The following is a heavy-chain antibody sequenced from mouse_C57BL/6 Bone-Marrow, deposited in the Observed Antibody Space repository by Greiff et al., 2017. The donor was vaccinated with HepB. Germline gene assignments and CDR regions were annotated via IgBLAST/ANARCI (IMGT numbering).Heavy chain of an antibody. CDR2: INPNNGGT. Sequence: DVQLQESGPELVKPGASVKMSCKASGYTFTDYNMHWVKQSHGKSLEWIGYINPNNGGTSYNQKFKGKATLTVNKSSSTAYMELRSLTSEDSAVYYCARYATVVAPHWYFDVWGTGTTVTVSS. D-gene: IGHD1-1*01. V-gene: IGHV1-22*01. J-gene: IGHJ1*03. CDR3: ARYATVVAPHWYFDV. CDR1: GYTFTDYN.